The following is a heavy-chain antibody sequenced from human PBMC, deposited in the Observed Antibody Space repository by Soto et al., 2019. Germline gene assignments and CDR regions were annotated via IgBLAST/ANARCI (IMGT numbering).Heavy chain of an antibody. D-gene: IGHD3-10*01. CDR2: ISSNGGST. V-gene: IGHV3-64*01. CDR3: ARLDYGSGSYAFDI. J-gene: IGHJ3*02. CDR1: GFTFSSYA. Sequence: GGSLRLSCAASGFTFSSYAMHWVRQAPGKGLEYVSAISSNGGSTYYANSVKGRFTISRDNSKNTLYLQMGSLRAEDMAVYYCARLDYGSGSYAFDIWGQGTMVTVSS.